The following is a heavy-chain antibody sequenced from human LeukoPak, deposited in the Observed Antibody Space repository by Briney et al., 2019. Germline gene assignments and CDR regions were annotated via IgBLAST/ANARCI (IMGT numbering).Heavy chain of an antibody. J-gene: IGHJ5*02. V-gene: IGHV3-66*01. CDR3: SKNNWFDP. CDR2: IYSGGST. Sequence: GGSLRLSCAASGFTFSTYWMSWVRQAPGKGLEWVSVIYSGGSTYYADSVKGRFTISRDNSKSTLYLRMNSLRAEDTAVYYCSKNNWFDPWGQGTLVTVSS. CDR1: GFTFSTYW.